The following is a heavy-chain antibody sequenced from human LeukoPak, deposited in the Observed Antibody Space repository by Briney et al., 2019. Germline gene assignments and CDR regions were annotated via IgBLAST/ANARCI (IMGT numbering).Heavy chain of an antibody. CDR1: GFTFSSYA. J-gene: IGHJ6*03. D-gene: IGHD4-17*01. CDR2: ISGSGAST. Sequence: PGGSLRLSCAASGFTFSSYAIIWVRQAPGKGLEWVSGISGSGASTFYADSVKGRFTFSRDNSKNSLFLQMDSLRADDTAVYYCAKDNGDYGAYFYYYIDVWGKGTTVTVSS. V-gene: IGHV3-23*01. CDR3: AKDNGDYGAYFYYYIDV.